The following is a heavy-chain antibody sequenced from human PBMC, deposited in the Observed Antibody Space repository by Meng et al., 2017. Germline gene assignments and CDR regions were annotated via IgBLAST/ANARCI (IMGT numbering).Heavy chain of an antibody. V-gene: IGHV1-69*13. CDR2: IIPIFGTA. CDR1: GGTISSYA. J-gene: IGHJ4*02. Sequence: SVKVSCKASGGTISSYAISWVRQAPGQGLEWMGGIIPIFGTANYAQKFQGRVTNTADESTSTAYMELSSLRSEDTAVYYCARDGGETYSYGPFDYWGQGTLVTVSS. D-gene: IGHD5-18*01. CDR3: ARDGGETYSYGPFDY.